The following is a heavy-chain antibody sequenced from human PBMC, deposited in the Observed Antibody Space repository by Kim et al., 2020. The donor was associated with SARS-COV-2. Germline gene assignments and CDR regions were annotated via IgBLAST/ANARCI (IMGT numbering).Heavy chain of an antibody. V-gene: IGHV3-33*01. Sequence: GGSLRLSCAASGFTFRSHAIHWVRQAPGKGLEWVAFIFYDGSEKYYGDSVKGRFTISRDNSKNTVYLQMNSLRADDSAVYYCARDPPYSGYALDYWGQGTLVTVS. CDR1: GFTFRSHA. J-gene: IGHJ4*02. D-gene: IGHD3-22*01. CDR2: IFYDGSEK. CDR3: ARDPPYSGYALDY.